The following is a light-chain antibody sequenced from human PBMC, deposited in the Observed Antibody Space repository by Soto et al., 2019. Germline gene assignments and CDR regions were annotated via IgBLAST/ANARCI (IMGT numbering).Light chain of an antibody. V-gene: IGLV2-11*01. J-gene: IGLJ3*02. CDR2: DVS. Sequence: QSALTQPRSVSGSPGQSVTISCTGTSSDVGGYSYVSWFQQHPGKAPKLMMHDVSKRPSGVPDRFSGSKSGNTASLTISGLQAEDEADYYCCSYAGSDIWVFGGGTKVTVL. CDR3: CSYAGSDIWV. CDR1: SSDVGGYSY.